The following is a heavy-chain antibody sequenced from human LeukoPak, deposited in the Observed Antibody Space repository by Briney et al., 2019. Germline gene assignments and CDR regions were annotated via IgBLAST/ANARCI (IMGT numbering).Heavy chain of an antibody. CDR3: ARGLRDCTSTSCFTYWYFDL. Sequence: PGGSLRLSCAASGFTFSSYAMSWVRQAPGKGLEWVSAISGSGGSTYYADSVKGRFTISRDNSKNTLYPQMGSLRPEDMAVYYCARGLRDCTSTSCFTYWYFDLWGRGTLVTVSS. CDR2: ISGSGGST. J-gene: IGHJ2*01. V-gene: IGHV3-23*01. D-gene: IGHD2-2*02. CDR1: GFTFSSYA.